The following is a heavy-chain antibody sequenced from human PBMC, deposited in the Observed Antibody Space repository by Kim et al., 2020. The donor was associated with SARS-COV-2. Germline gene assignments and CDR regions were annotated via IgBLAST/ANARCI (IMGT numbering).Heavy chain of an antibody. CDR2: ISFNGMNK. D-gene: IGHD3-9*01. V-gene: IGHV3-30*03. CDR1: GFIFSHYG. J-gene: IGHJ5*02. Sequence: LSLTCAASGFIFSHYGINWVRRAPGKGLEWLAFISFNGMNKYYAESLNGRFAVSRDDSQSTVYLELNTLRDEDTAVYYCARGNYYDILTGVFDPWGQGTPVIVSS. CDR3: ARGNYYDILTGVFDP.